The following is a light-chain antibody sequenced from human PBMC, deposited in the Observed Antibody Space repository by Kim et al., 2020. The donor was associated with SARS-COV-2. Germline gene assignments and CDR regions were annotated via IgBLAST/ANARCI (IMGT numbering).Light chain of an antibody. Sequence: VSPGQTAIITCSGDKLGDKYAFWYQQKPGQSTMVVIYQDAKRPSGIPERFSGSSSGNTATLTISGTQPMDEADYYCQTWDSSTAIFGGGTQLTVL. J-gene: IGLJ2*01. CDR3: QTWDSSTAI. V-gene: IGLV3-1*01. CDR1: KLGDKY. CDR2: QDA.